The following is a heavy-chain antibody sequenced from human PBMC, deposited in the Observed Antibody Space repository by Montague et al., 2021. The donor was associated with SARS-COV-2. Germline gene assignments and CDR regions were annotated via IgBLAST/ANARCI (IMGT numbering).Heavy chain of an antibody. CDR2: IYYRAST. CDR3: GREDRWNWFDP. CDR1: GDSINNSY. Sequence: SETLSLTCAVSGDSINNSYWSCIRQPPGKKLEWIGYIYYRASTNYNPSLGTGLIISVDPTKNQFSSKRSSVTAADTTVYYCGREDRWNWFDPWGQGTLVIVSS. D-gene: IGHD5-24*01. V-gene: IGHV4-59*12. J-gene: IGHJ5*02.